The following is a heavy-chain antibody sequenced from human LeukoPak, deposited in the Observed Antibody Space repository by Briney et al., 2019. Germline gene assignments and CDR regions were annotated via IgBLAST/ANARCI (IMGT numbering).Heavy chain of an antibody. CDR2: VSNIETT. Sequence: SETLSLTCTVSGDSISSYYWSWLRQPPGKRLEWIGYVSNIETTNYSPSLKSRVTISVDTSKNQFSLRLNSVTAADTAVYYCARPPHYYDTSGYSVWGQGTLVTVSS. CDR1: GDSISSYY. J-gene: IGHJ4*02. V-gene: IGHV4-59*01. D-gene: IGHD3-22*01. CDR3: ARPPHYYDTSGYSV.